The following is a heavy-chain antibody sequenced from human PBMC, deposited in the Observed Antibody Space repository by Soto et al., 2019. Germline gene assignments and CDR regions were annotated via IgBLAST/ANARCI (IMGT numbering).Heavy chain of an antibody. CDR2: ISSSSSYI. CDR3: ARYSSSPHYYYYGMAV. D-gene: IGHD6-6*01. CDR1: GCTFSSYG. V-gene: IGHV3-21*01. J-gene: IGHJ6*02. Sequence: PGGSLRLSCAASGCTFSSYGMNWVRQAPGKGLEWVSSISSSSSYIYYADSVKGRFTISRDNAKNSLYLQMNSLRAEDTAVYYCARYSSSPHYYYYGMAVWGQGTTVSVSS.